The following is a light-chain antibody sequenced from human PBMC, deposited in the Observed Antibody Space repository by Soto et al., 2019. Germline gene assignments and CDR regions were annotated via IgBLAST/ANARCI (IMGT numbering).Light chain of an antibody. CDR3: QQYNDYSGT. J-gene: IGKJ2*02. CDR1: QTINSW. CDR2: KAS. Sequence: DIQMTQSPSTLSASVGDRVTITCRASQTINSWLAWYQQKPGKAPKLLIYKASNLDSGVPSRFSGSASGTEFTLTISSLQPDDLATYYCQQYNDYSGTFGQGTKLEIK. V-gene: IGKV1-5*03.